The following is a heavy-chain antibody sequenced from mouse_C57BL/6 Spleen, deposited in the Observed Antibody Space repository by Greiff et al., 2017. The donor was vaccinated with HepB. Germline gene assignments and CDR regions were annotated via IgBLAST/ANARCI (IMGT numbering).Heavy chain of an antibody. CDR3: ARYRGLGYAMDY. CDR2: IRNKANGYTT. Sequence: EVQLVESGGGLVQPGGSLSLSCAASGFTFTDYYMSWVRQPPGKALEWLGFIRNKANGYTTEYSASVKGRFTISRDNSQSILYLQMNALSAEDSATYYCARYRGLGYAMDYWGQGTSVTVSS. V-gene: IGHV7-3*01. J-gene: IGHJ4*01. D-gene: IGHD4-1*01. CDR1: GFTFTDYY.